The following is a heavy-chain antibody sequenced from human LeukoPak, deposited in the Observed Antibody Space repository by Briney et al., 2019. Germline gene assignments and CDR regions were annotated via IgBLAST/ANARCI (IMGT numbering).Heavy chain of an antibody. CDR2: INHSGST. CDR3: AVTLGYCSSTSCHNNWFDP. CDR1: GGSFSGYY. J-gene: IGHJ5*02. Sequence: PSETLSLTCAVYGGSFSGYYWSWIRQPPGKGLEWIGEINHSGSTNYNPSPKSRVTISVDTSKNQFSLKLSSVTAADTAVYYCAVTLGYCSSTSCHNNWFDPWGQGTLVTVSS. V-gene: IGHV4-34*01. D-gene: IGHD2-2*02.